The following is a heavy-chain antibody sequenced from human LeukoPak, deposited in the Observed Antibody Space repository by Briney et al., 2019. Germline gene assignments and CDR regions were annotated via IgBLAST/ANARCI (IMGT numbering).Heavy chain of an antibody. CDR1: YASIAGYY. CDR3: ARMGSTFNFYHYYFDV. D-gene: IGHD2-15*01. J-gene: IGHJ6*03. V-gene: IGHV4-59*01. CDR2: LYYGGST. Sequence: SETLSLTCSVPYASIAGYYWSWIRQSPGKGLEWIGNLYYGGSTNYNPSLTSRVTMSVATSGNQFFLRLTSVTAADTAVYYCARMGSTFNFYHYYFDVWGKGTTVIVSS.